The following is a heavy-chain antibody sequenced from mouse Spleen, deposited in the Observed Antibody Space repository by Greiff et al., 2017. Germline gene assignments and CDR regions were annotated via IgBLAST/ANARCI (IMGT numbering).Heavy chain of an antibody. CDR1: GYTFTSYW. V-gene: IGHV1-69*01. CDR3: ARSSGLLLFDY. J-gene: IGHJ2*01. CDR2: IDPSDSYT. D-gene: IGHD3-1*01. Sequence: QVQLQQPGAELVMPGASVKLSCKASGYTFTSYWMHWVKQRPGQGLEWIGEIDPSDSYTNYNQKFKGKATLTVDKSSSTAYMQLSSLTSEDSAVYYCARSSGLLLFDYWGQGTTLTVSS.